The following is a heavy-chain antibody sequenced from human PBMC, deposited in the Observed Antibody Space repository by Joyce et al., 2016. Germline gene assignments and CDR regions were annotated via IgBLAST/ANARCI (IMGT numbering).Heavy chain of an antibody. CDR1: GFTFSSYS. CDR2: LSSSSSYI. D-gene: IGHD2-8*01. Sequence: EVQLVESGGGLVKPGGSLRLSCAASGFTFSSYSMSWVRQAPGKGLEWVSSLSSSSSYIKYTDSVKGRFTISRDNAKNSLYLQMNSLRVEDTAVYYCARSSYTNGIFDYWGQGTLVTASS. J-gene: IGHJ4*02. CDR3: ARSSYTNGIFDY. V-gene: IGHV3-21*01.